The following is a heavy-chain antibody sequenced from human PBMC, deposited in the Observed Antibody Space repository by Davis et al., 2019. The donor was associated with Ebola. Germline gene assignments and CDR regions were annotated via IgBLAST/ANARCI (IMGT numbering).Heavy chain of an antibody. V-gene: IGHV4-34*01. J-gene: IGHJ5*02. CDR1: GESFSGYY. CDR2: INHSGST. CDR3: ARLRSGYDSWFDP. D-gene: IGHD5-12*01. Sequence: SETLSLTCAVYGESFSGYYWSWIRQPPGKGLEWIGEINHSGSTNYNPSLKSRVTISVDTSKNQFSLKLSSVTAADTAVYYCARLRSGYDSWFDPWGQGTLVTVSS.